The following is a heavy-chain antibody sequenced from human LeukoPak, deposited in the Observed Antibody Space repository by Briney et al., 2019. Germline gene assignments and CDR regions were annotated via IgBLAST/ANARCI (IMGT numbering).Heavy chain of an antibody. J-gene: IGHJ4*02. V-gene: IGHV3-21*04. CDR3: AKPSIPWGSGTVKIYYFDY. CDR1: GFTVSSNY. CDR2: ISSSSSYI. D-gene: IGHD3-10*01. Sequence: GSLRLSCSASGFTVSSNYMSWVRQAPGKGLEWVSSISSSSSYIYYADSVKGRFTVSRDNSKNTLYLQMNSLRAEDTAVYFCAKPSIPWGSGTVKIYYFDYWGQGTLVTVSS.